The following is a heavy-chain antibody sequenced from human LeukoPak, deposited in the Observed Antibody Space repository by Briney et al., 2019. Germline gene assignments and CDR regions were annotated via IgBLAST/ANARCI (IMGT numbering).Heavy chain of an antibody. CDR3: ARALMRFAIAAAGEERFDP. V-gene: IGHV3-48*01. J-gene: IGHJ5*02. CDR1: GFTFSSYE. D-gene: IGHD6-13*01. Sequence: GGSLRLSCAASGFTFSSYEMNWVRQAPGKGLEWVSYISSSSSTIYYADSVKGRFTISRDNAKNSLYLQMNSLRAEDTAVYYCARALMRFAIAAAGEERFDPWGQGTLVTVSS. CDR2: ISSSSSTI.